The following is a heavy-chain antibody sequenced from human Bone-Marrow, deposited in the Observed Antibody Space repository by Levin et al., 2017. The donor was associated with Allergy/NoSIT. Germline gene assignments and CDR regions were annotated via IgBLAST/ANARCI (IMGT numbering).Heavy chain of an antibody. D-gene: IGHD3-22*01. Sequence: GGSLRLSCAASGFMFSNSSMAWVRQAPGRGPEWVASLSGSGSYRYYADSVKGRFTISRDNAKKSLFLQMNSLIGEDTAIYYCVRDRHYYDSSGSFVPGPNDSWGQGTLLTVSS. CDR1: GFMFSNSS. CDR2: LSGSGSYR. J-gene: IGHJ4*02. CDR3: VRDRHYYDSSGSFVPGPNDS. V-gene: IGHV3-21*01.